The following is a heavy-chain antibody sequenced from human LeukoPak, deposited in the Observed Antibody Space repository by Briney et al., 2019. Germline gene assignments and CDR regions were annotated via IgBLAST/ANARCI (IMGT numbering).Heavy chain of an antibody. D-gene: IGHD3-22*01. CDR3: ARSPYYYDSSGYYAY. J-gene: IGHJ4*02. CDR1: GFTFDDYG. Sequence: PGGSLRLSCAASGFTFDDYGMSWVRQAPGKGLEWVSGINWNGGSTGYADSVKGRFTISRDNAKNSLYLQMNSLRAEDTALYYCARSPYYYDSSGYYAYWGQGTLVTVSS. V-gene: IGHV3-20*04. CDR2: INWNGGST.